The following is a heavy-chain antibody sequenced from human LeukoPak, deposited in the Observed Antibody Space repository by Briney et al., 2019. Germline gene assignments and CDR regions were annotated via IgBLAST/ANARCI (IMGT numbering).Heavy chain of an antibody. V-gene: IGHV1-69-2*01. D-gene: IGHD1-20*01. J-gene: IGHJ4*02. CDR2: VDPEDGET. CDR3: ATGRELTGPPY. Sequence: ATVKISCKVSGYTFTHYYMHWVHQAPGKGRAWMGLVDPEDGETKYAGKFQGRVTKTEDTSTDTAYMERSSLRSEDTAVYYCATGRELTGPPYWGQGTLVTVSS. CDR1: GYTFTHYY.